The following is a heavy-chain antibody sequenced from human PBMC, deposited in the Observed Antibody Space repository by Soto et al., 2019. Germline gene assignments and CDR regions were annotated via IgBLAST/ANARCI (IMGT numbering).Heavy chain of an antibody. D-gene: IGHD4-4*01. CDR3: AREGGDYSNYLGYYYYYMDV. CDR2: IKQDGSEK. Sequence: GVSLRLSCAASGFTFSSYWMSWVRQAPGKGLEWVANIKQDGSEKYYVDSVKGRFTISRDNAKNSLYLQMNSLRAEDTAVYYCAREGGDYSNYLGYYYYYMDVWGKGTTVTVSS. CDR1: GFTFSSYW. J-gene: IGHJ6*03. V-gene: IGHV3-7*01.